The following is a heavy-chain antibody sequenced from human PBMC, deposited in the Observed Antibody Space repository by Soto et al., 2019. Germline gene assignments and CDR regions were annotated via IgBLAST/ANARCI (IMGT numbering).Heavy chain of an antibody. CDR3: ARYIVEHRPMGFDY. D-gene: IGHD2-21*01. CDR1: GGSISSSSYY. CDR2: IYYSGST. Sequence: SETLSLTCTVSGGSISSSSYYWGWIRQPPGKGLEWIGSIYYSGSTYYNPSLKSRVTISVDTSKNQFSLKLSSVTAADTAVYYCARYIVEHRPMGFDYWGQGTLVTVSS. V-gene: IGHV4-39*01. J-gene: IGHJ4*02.